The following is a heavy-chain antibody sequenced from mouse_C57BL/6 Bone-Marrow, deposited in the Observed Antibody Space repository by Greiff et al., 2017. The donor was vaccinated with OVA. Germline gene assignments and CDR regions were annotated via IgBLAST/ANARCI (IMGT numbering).Heavy chain of an antibody. CDR2: ISNGGGST. Sequence: EVKLMESGGGLVQPGGSLKLSCAASGFTFSDYYMYWVRQTPEKRLEWVAYISNGGGSTYYPDTVKGRFTISRDNAKNTQYLQLSRLKSEDTAMYYCARRFDYRYAMDYWGQGTSVTVSS. V-gene: IGHV5-12*01. CDR3: ARRFDYRYAMDY. D-gene: IGHD2-4*01. J-gene: IGHJ4*01. CDR1: GFTFSDYY.